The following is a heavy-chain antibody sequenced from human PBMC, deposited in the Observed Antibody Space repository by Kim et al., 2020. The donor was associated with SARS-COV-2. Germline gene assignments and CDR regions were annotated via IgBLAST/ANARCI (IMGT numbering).Heavy chain of an antibody. V-gene: IGHV4-31*03. J-gene: IGHJ6*02. D-gene: IGHD2-8*01. CDR2: IYYSGST. CDR3: ARDTVWVTGGYYGMDV. Sequence: SETLSLTCTVSGGSISSGGYYWSWIRQHPGKGLEWIGYIYYSGSTYYNPSLKSRVTISVDTSKNQFSLKLSSVTAADTAVYYCARDTVWVTGGYYGMDVWGQGTTVTVSS. CDR1: GGSISSGGYY.